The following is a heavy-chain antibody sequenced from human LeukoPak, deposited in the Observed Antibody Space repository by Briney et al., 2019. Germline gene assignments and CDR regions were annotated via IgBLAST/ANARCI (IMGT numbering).Heavy chain of an antibody. Sequence: PGGSLRLSCAAPGFTFSSYAMSWVRQAPGKGLVWVSRISNDGSTTTYADSVKGRFTISRDNAKNTLFLQMNSLRVEDTAVYYCARDYPVRGIYYWGQGTLVTVSS. V-gene: IGHV3-74*01. CDR2: ISNDGSTT. CDR3: ARDYPVRGIYY. D-gene: IGHD3-10*01. CDR1: GFTFSSYA. J-gene: IGHJ4*02.